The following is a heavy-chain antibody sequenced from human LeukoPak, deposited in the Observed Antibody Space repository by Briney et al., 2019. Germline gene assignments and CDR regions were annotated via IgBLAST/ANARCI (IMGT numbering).Heavy chain of an antibody. CDR1: GGSISSSSYY. J-gene: IGHJ5*02. CDR2: IYHSGST. Sequence: SETLSLTCTVSGGSISSSSYYWGWIRQPPGKGLEWIGSIYHSGSTYYNPSLKSRVTISVDTSKNQFSLKLSSVTAADTAVYYCARSGGPLNWFDPWGQGTLVTVSS. V-gene: IGHV4-39*07. CDR3: ARSGGPLNWFDP.